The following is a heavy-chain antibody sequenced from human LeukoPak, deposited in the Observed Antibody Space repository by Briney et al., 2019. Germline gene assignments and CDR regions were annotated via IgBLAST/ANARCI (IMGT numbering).Heavy chain of an antibody. CDR1: GYSFTTYW. V-gene: IGHV5-51*01. CDR2: IYPGDSDT. Sequence: GESLKISCKGSGYSFTTYWIGWVRQMPDKGLEWMGIIYPGDSDTRYSPSFQGQVTISADKSISTAYLQWSSLKVSDTAMYYCARLKHGGAVAGTDWGQGTLVTVSS. D-gene: IGHD6-19*01. CDR3: ARLKHGGAVAGTD. J-gene: IGHJ4*02.